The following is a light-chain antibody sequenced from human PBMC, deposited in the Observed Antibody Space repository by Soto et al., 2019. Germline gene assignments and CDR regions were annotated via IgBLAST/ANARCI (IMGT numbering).Light chain of an antibody. Sequence: QSVLIQPASVSGSPGQSITISCTGTNSDVGSHNLVSWYQQHPGKAPKLMIYEVSKRPSGVSNRFSGSKSGNTASLTISGLQAEDEAGYYCCSYAGRGGVFGGGTQLTVL. V-gene: IGLV2-23*02. J-gene: IGLJ2*01. CDR1: NSDVGSHNL. CDR3: CSYAGRGGV. CDR2: EVS.